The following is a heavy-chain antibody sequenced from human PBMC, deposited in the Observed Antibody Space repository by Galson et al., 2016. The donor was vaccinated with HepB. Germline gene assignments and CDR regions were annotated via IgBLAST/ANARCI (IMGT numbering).Heavy chain of an antibody. CDR3: ARSYYSKYFDY. CDR1: GYAFTKFY. CDR2: INTTAGST. D-gene: IGHD3-22*01. J-gene: IGHJ4*02. Sequence: SVKVSCKASGYAFTKFYMHWVRQAPGQGLEWMGIINTTAGSTTYEQKFQGRVSMTRDTSTSTVYMELNSLTSEDTAVYFCARSYYSKYFDYWGQGTLVTVSS. V-gene: IGHV1-46*01.